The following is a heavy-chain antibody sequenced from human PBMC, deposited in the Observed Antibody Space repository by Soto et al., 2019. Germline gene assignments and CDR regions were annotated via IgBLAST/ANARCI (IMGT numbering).Heavy chain of an antibody. J-gene: IGHJ6*02. CDR2: MNPNSGNT. V-gene: IGHV1-8*01. D-gene: IGHD1-1*01. CDR1: GYTFTSYD. CDR3: ARERTGTTSMDV. Sequence: QVQLVQSGAEVKEPGASVKVSCKASGYTFTSYDINWVRKATGQGLEWMGWMNPNSGNTGYAQKFQGRVTMTMNTSISTAYMELSSLRSADTAVYYCARERTGTTSMDVWGQGTTVTVSS.